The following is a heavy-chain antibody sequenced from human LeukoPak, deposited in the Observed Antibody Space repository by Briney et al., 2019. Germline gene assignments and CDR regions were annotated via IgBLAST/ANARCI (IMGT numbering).Heavy chain of an antibody. CDR2: ITSRSYI. J-gene: IGHJ4*02. V-gene: IGHV3-21*01. CDR1: GFTFSTYT. Sequence: GGSLRLSCAASGFTFSTYTMNWVRQAPGKGLEWVSSITSRSYIYYADSLKGRFTISRDNAKNSLYLQINSLRAEDTAVYYCARDYGDYSYYWGEGTLVTVSS. CDR3: ARDYGDYSYY. D-gene: IGHD4-17*01.